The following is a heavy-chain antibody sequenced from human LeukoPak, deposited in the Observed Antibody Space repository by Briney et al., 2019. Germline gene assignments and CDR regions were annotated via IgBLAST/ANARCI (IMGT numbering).Heavy chain of an antibody. CDR2: NSAYNGNT. Sequence: GASVTVSCTASGYTFTSYGISWVRQAPGQGLEWMGWNSAYNGNTNYAQKLQGRVTITTDTSTSTAYMELRSLRSDDTAVYYCARDQLFPVLRFLEWYPLDYWGQGTLVTVSS. CDR1: GYTFTSYG. CDR3: ARDQLFPVLRFLEWYPLDY. V-gene: IGHV1-18*01. J-gene: IGHJ4*02. D-gene: IGHD3-3*01.